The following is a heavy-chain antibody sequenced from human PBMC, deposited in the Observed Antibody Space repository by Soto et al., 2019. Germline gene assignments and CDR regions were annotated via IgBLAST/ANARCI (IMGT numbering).Heavy chain of an antibody. CDR3: ARAPVVAATDQSRGYYYYMDV. V-gene: IGHV4-34*01. CDR1: GGSFSGYY. J-gene: IGHJ6*03. D-gene: IGHD2-15*01. CDR2: INHSGST. Sequence: SETLSLTCAVYGGSFSGYYWSWIRQPPGKGLEWIGEINHSGSTNYNPSLKSRVTISVDTSKNQFSLKLSSVTAADTAVYYCARAPVVAATDQSRGYYYYMDVWGKGTTVTVSS.